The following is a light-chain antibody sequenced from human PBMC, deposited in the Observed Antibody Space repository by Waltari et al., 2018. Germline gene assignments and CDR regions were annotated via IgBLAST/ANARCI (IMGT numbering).Light chain of an antibody. CDR1: QSISSSY. V-gene: IGKV3-20*01. J-gene: IGKJ3*01. CDR3: QQYGHSPFT. Sequence: EIVLTKSPGTLSLSPGDRATLSCRASQSISSSYLAWYQQKPGQAPRLLIYGSSSRATGSPDRFSGSGSGTDFTLTISRLEPEDLAVYYCQQYGHSPFTFGPGTKVDFK. CDR2: GSS.